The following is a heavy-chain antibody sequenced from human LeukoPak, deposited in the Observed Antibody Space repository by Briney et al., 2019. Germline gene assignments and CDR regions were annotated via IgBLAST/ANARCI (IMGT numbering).Heavy chain of an antibody. Sequence: SETLSLTCAVYGGSFSGYYWSWIRQPPGKGLEWIGEINHSGSTNYNPSLKSRVTISVDTSKNQFSLKLSSVTAADTAVYYCARDLPDSSSSGFDPWGQGTLVTVFS. J-gene: IGHJ5*02. CDR1: GGSFSGYY. CDR3: ARDLPDSSSSGFDP. D-gene: IGHD6-6*01. V-gene: IGHV4-34*01. CDR2: INHSGST.